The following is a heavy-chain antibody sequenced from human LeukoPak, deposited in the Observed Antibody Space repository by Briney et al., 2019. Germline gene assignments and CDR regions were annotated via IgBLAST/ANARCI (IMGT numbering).Heavy chain of an antibody. CDR3: ARDRYYYDSSGYTGGDWFDP. CDR1: GGSISSGGYS. Sequence: SQTLSLTCAVSGGSISSGGYSWSWIRQPAGKGLEWIGRIYTSGSTNYNPSLKSRVTMSVDTSKNQFSLKLSSVTAADTAVYYCARDRYYYDSSGYTGGDWFDPWGQGTLVTVSS. CDR2: IYTSGST. V-gene: IGHV4-61*02. J-gene: IGHJ5*02. D-gene: IGHD3-22*01.